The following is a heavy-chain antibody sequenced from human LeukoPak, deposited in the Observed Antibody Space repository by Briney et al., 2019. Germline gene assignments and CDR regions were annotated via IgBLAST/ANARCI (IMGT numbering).Heavy chain of an antibody. CDR1: GFTFSSYN. CDR2: ISIGSSYI. Sequence: GGSLRLSCAASGFTFSSYNMNWVRQAPGKGLEWVSSISIGSSYIYYADSVKGRFTISRDNAKNSLYLQMNSLRAEDTALYYCARYGGNAFDVWGQGTMVTVSS. V-gene: IGHV3-21*01. J-gene: IGHJ3*01. CDR3: ARYGGNAFDV. D-gene: IGHD4/OR15-4a*01.